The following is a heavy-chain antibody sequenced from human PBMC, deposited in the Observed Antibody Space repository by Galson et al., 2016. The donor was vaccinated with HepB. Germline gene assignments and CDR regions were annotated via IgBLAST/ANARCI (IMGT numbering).Heavy chain of an antibody. D-gene: IGHD4-17*01. CDR2: IKEDGSDG. Sequence: SLRLSCAAPKFTFSSFWMTWVRQAPGKGLEWVANIKEDGSDGYYVDSVKGRFTISRDNAQKSLYLQMISLRAEDTAVYYCARLRGWSFDLWGRGALVTVSS. J-gene: IGHJ2*01. CDR1: KFTFSSFW. V-gene: IGHV3-7*01. CDR3: ARLRGWSFDL.